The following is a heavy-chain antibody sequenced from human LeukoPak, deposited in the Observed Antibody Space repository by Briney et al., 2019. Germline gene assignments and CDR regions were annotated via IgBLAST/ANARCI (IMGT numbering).Heavy chain of an antibody. D-gene: IGHD4-17*01. J-gene: IGHJ4*02. CDR2: FYNSWNT. CDR1: GGSVSSGSYY. CDR3: ARANGDYLFYFDY. V-gene: IGHV4-61*01. Sequence: SETLSLTCTVSGGSVSSGSYYWSWIRRPPGKGLEWIGYFYNSWNTNYNPSLKSRVTISIDTSKNQFSLRLSSVTAADTAVYYCARANGDYLFYFDYWGQGTLVTVSS.